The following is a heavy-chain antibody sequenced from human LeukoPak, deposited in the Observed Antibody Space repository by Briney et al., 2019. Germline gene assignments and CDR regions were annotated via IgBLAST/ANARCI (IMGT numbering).Heavy chain of an antibody. J-gene: IGHJ4*02. CDR1: GFTFSSYW. V-gene: IGHV3-7*01. CDR3: ARGQYGSGSSFDY. CDR2: IKQDGSEK. D-gene: IGHD3-10*01. Sequence: PGGSLRLSCAASGFTFSSYWMSWVRQAPGKGLEWVANIKQDGSEKYYVDSVKGRFTISRDNAKNSLYLQMNSLRAEDTAVYYCARGQYGSGSSFDYWGQGTLVTVSS.